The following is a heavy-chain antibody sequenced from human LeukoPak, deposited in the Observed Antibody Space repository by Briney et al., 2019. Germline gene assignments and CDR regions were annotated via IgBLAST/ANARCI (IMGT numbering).Heavy chain of an antibody. J-gene: IGHJ2*01. CDR2: LSSVGGQQ. CDR3: ARALAGAPFDL. D-gene: IGHD3-10*01. Sequence: PGRSLRLSCSASEFTLSSYSMHWVRQAPGRGLEWAAVLSSVGGQQYYADSVKGRFTTSAGTSKNTLYLQMDSLRVEDTALYYCARALAGAPFDLWGRGTVVAVSS. V-gene: IGHV3-30*04. CDR1: EFTLSSYS.